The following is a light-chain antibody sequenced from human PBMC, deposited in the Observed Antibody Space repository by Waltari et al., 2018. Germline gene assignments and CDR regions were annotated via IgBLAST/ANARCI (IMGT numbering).Light chain of an antibody. J-gene: IGLJ1*01. V-gene: IGLV1-51*01. Sequence: QSALTQPPSVSAAPGQKVTISCSGSTSSIGKYSVSWYQQLPGTAPKLLIYDRRKRPSGLPGRFSASKAGTSATLEISGLRPEDEAHYYCEAWDDRLTAEVFGTGTEVTVL. CDR2: DRR. CDR3: EAWDDRLTAEV. CDR1: TSSIGKYS.